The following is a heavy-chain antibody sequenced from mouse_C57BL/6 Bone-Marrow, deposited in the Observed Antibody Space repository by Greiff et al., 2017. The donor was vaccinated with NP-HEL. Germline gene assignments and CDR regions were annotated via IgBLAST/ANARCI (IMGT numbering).Heavy chain of an antibody. V-gene: IGHV1-64*01. CDR1: GYTFTSYW. J-gene: IGHJ2*01. Sequence: LQESGAELVKPGASVKLSCKASGYTFTSYWMHWVKQRPGQGLEWIGMIHPNSGSTNYNEKFKSKATLTVDKSSSTAYMQLSSLTSEDSAVYYCAIIYYGNYDFDYWGQGTTLTVSS. CDR3: AIIYYGNYDFDY. CDR2: IHPNSGST. D-gene: IGHD2-1*01.